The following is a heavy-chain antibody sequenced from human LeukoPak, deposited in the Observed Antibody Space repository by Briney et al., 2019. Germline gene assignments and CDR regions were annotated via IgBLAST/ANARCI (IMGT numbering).Heavy chain of an antibody. J-gene: IGHJ5*02. D-gene: IGHD6-13*01. Sequence: VASVKVSCKASGYTFTSYGISWVRQAPGQGLQWMGWISTYNGNTNYAQTLQGRVTMTTDTSTSTAYMELRSLRSDDTAVYYCARDKAYSITYYSSYIHWFDPWGQGTLVTVSP. V-gene: IGHV1-18*01. CDR1: GYTFTSYG. CDR3: ARDKAYSITYYSSYIHWFDP. CDR2: ISTYNGNT.